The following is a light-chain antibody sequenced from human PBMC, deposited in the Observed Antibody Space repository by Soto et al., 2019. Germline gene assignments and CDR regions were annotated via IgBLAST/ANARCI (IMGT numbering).Light chain of an antibody. Sequence: EIVLTQSPGTLSLSPGERATLSCRASQSVSSSYLAWYQQKPGQAPRLLIYGASSRATGIPDRFSGSGSGTDFTLTISRLEPEDGAVYYCQQYGSSPTWTFGQGNKV. CDR2: GAS. V-gene: IGKV3-20*01. CDR1: QSVSSSY. J-gene: IGKJ1*01. CDR3: QQYGSSPTWT.